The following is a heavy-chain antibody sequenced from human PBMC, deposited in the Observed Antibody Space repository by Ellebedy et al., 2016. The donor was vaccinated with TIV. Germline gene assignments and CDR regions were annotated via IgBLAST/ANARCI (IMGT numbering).Heavy chain of an antibody. CDR1: GFTFSTYS. CDR3: ARGQSGYDY. D-gene: IGHD5-12*01. J-gene: IGHJ4*02. V-gene: IGHV3-7*01. Sequence: GGSLRLXXAASGFTFSTYSINWVRQAPGKGLEWVANIKQDGSEKYYVDSVKGRFTISRDNAKNSLYLQMNSLRAEDTAVYYCARGQSGYDYWGQGTLVTVSS. CDR2: IKQDGSEK.